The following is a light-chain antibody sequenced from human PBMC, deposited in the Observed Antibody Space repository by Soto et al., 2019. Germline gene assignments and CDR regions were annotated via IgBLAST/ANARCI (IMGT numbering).Light chain of an antibody. CDR3: QTWGTGPLV. CDR2: LNSDGSH. Sequence: QPVLTQSPSASASLGASVKLTCTLSSGHSSYAIAWHQQQPEKGPRYLMKLNSDGSHSKGDGIPDRFSGSSSGAERYLTISSLQSEEEADYYCQTWGTGPLVFGGGTKLTVL. J-gene: IGLJ2*01. CDR1: SGHSSYA. V-gene: IGLV4-69*01.